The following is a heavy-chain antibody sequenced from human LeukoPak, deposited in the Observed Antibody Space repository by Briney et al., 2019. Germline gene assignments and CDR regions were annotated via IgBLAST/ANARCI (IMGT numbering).Heavy chain of an antibody. J-gene: IGHJ4*02. CDR2: INPNSGGT. V-gene: IGHV1-2*02. D-gene: IGHD3-22*01. CDR3: ARGNFCDNKGYSPELRY. Sequence: GASVRASCKASGYTFTDYYMHWVRQAPGQGLEWMGWINPNSGGTDYAQKFQGRVTMTRDTSISTAYMELSRLTSDDTAVYYCARGNFCDNKGYSPELRYWGQGTLVTVSS. CDR1: GYTFTDYY.